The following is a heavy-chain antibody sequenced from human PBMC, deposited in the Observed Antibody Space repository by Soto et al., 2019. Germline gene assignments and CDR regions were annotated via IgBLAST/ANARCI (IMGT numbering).Heavy chain of an antibody. V-gene: IGHV4-31*03. J-gene: IGHJ4*02. CDR2: IYYSGST. CDR3: ASRGIAAAAKGSDY. Sequence: LSLTCTVSGGSISSGGYYWSWIRQHPGKGLEWIGYIYYSGSTYYNPSLKSRVTISVDTSKNQFSLKLSSVTAADTAVYYCASRGIAAAAKGSDYWGQGTLVTVSS. CDR1: GGSISSGGYY. D-gene: IGHD6-13*01.